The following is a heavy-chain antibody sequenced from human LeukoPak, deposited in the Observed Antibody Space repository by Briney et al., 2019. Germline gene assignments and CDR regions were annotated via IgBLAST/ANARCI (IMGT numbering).Heavy chain of an antibody. D-gene: IGHD1-26*01. CDR1: GYTFTSYG. CDR2: ISPYNGNT. CDR3: ARVVGATDYYYYYGMDV. V-gene: IGHV1-18*01. J-gene: IGHJ6*02. Sequence: ASVKVSCKASGYTFTSYGLSWVRQAPGQGLEWVGWISPYNGNTNYVQKFQGRVTMTRDTSTSTVYMELSSLRSEDTAVYYCARVVGATDYYYYYGMDVWGQGTTVTVSS.